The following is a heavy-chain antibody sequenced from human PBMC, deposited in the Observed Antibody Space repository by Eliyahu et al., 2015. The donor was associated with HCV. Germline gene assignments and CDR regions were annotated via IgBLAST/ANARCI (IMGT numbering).Heavy chain of an antibody. CDR3: ARDHISYNYFGLDV. Sequence: EVQLLESGGGLVQPGGSLRLSCEASGFSFSSYAMSWVRQPPGKGLEWVSAITXSGDTTYYADSVKGRLTISRDNSKNTVYLQMNILRAEDTAVYYCARDHISYNYFGLDVWGQGTTVSVSS. CDR2: ITXSGDTT. J-gene: IGHJ6*02. D-gene: IGHD3-3*02. CDR1: GFSFSSYA. V-gene: IGHV3-23*01.